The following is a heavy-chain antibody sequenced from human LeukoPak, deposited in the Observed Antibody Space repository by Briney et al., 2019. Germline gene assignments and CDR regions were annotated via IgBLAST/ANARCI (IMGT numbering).Heavy chain of an antibody. CDR1: GGTFSSYA. CDR2: IIPIFGTA. J-gene: IGHJ5*02. CDR3: ARETAYCSGGSCLGNWFDP. V-gene: IGHV1-69*13. D-gene: IGHD2-15*01. Sequence: SVKVSCKASGGTFSSYAISWVRQAPGQGLEWMGGIIPIFGTANYAQKFQGRVTITADESTSTAYMELGSLRSEDTAVYYCARETAYCSGGSCLGNWFDPWGQGTLVTVSS.